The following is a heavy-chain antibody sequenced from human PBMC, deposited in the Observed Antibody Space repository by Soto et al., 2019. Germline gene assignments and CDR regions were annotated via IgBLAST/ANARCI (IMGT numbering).Heavy chain of an antibody. J-gene: IGHJ4*02. D-gene: IGHD4-17*01. CDR2: IYTSGST. Sequence: SETLSLTCTVSGGSISSYSWSWIRQPAGKGLEWIGRIYTSGSTDYNPSLKSRVTMSVAASKKQFSLKLSSVTAADTAVYYCGRVGDYGDPNFDSWGQGTLATVSS. CDR1: GGSISSYS. V-gene: IGHV4-4*07. CDR3: GRVGDYGDPNFDS.